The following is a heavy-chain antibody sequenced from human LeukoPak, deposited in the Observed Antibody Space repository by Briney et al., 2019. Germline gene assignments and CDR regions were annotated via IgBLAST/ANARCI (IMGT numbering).Heavy chain of an antibody. CDR1: GGSISSGSYY. V-gene: IGHV4-61*02. Sequence: PSETLSLTSTVSGGSISSGSYYWSWIRQPAGKGLEWIGRIYTSGSTNYNPSLKSRVTISVDTSRNQFSLKLTSVTAADTAVYYCARADAGYWGPGILVTVSS. CDR2: IYTSGST. CDR3: ARADAGY. J-gene: IGHJ4*02.